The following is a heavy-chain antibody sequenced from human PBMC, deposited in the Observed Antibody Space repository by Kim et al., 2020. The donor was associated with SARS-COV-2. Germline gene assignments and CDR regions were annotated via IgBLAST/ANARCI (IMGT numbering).Heavy chain of an antibody. D-gene: IGHD2-15*01. Sequence: ASVKVSCKASGYTFTGYYMHWVRQAPGQGLEWMGRINPNSGGTNYAQKFQGRVTMTRDTSISTAYMELSRLRSDDTVVYYCARGKSCSGGSCQGQFDYWGQGTLVTVSS. CDR3: ARGKSCSGGSCQGQFDY. CDR1: GYTFTGYY. J-gene: IGHJ4*02. CDR2: INPNSGGT. V-gene: IGHV1-2*05.